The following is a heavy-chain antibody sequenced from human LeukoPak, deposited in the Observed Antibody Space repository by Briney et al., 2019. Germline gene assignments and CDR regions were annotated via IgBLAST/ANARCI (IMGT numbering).Heavy chain of an antibody. D-gene: IGHD3-16*02. CDR1: VCPFSYYY. V-gene: IGHV4-59*01. J-gene: IGHJ6*03. Sequence: SETLSLTCTVYVCPFSYYYWSWLRQPPGKGLEWIGYIYYSGSTNYNPSLKSRITISVDTSKSQFSLKLSSVTAADTAVYYCAGYRACAYRPGSPFCYYYLDDWGKGTTVTVSS. CDR2: IYYSGST. CDR3: AGYRACAYRPGSPFCYYYLDD.